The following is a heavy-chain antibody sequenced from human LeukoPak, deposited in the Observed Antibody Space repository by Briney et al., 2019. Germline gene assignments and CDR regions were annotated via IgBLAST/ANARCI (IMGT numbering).Heavy chain of an antibody. D-gene: IGHD3-9*01. CDR1: GYTLTELS. Sequence: ASVKVSCKVSGYTLTELSMHWVRQAPGKGLEWMGGFDPEDGETIYAQKFQGRVTMTEDTSTDTAYMELSSLRSEDTAVYYCARDLPTHNYDILTGYDHGDYWGQGTLVTVSS. J-gene: IGHJ4*02. V-gene: IGHV1-24*01. CDR2: FDPEDGET. CDR3: ARDLPTHNYDILTGYDHGDY.